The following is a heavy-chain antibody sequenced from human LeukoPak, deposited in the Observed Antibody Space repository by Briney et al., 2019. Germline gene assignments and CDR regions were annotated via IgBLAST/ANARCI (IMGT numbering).Heavy chain of an antibody. CDR2: IYYSGST. D-gene: IGHD3-22*01. CDR1: GGSFSGYY. Sequence: SETLSLTCAVYGGSFSGYYWSWIRQPPGKGLEWIGYIYYSGSTNYNPSLKSRVTISVDTSKNQFSLKLSSVTAADTAVYYCARLGYYDRHDYWGQGTLVTVSS. J-gene: IGHJ4*02. CDR3: ARLGYYDRHDY. V-gene: IGHV4-59*08.